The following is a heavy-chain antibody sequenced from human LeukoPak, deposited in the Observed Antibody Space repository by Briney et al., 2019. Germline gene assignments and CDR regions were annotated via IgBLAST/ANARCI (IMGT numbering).Heavy chain of an antibody. D-gene: IGHD6-25*01. CDR2: TNPNSGDT. Sequence: ASLKVSCKASGYTFTDYYIHWVRQGPGQGLGWVGWTNPNSGDTNYTQTFQGGVTMTRDTSIGTAYMGLSRLRSDDTPVYYCAKLDDIAAADHFDCWGQGTLVTVSS. J-gene: IGHJ4*02. CDR1: GYTFTDYY. V-gene: IGHV1-2*02. CDR3: AKLDDIAAADHFDC.